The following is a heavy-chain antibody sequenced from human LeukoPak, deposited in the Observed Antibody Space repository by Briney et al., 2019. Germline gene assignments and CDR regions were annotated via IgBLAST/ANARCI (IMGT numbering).Heavy chain of an antibody. Sequence: PGGSLRLSCAASRFTFSSYGMHWVRQAPGKGLEWVALISHDGDIIYCADSVRGRFTISRDNSKNTVFLQMNSLRAEDTAVYYCARYTSGGTDYWGQGTLVTVSS. CDR2: ISHDGDII. CDR3: ARYTSGGTDY. D-gene: IGHD6-19*01. V-gene: IGHV3-30*03. J-gene: IGHJ4*02. CDR1: RFTFSSYG.